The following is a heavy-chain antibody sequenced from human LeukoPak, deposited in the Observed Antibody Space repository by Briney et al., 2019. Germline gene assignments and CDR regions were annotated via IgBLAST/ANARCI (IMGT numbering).Heavy chain of an antibody. J-gene: IGHJ5*02. V-gene: IGHV1-8*01. CDR2: MNPNSGNT. CDR1: GYTFTSYD. CDR3: AREILGSWYKNWFDP. Sequence: ASVKVSCTASGYTFTSYDINWVRQATGQGLEWMGWMNPNSGNTGYAQKFQGRVTMTRNTSISTAYMELSSLRSEDTAVYYCAREILGSWYKNWFDPWGQGTLVTVFS. D-gene: IGHD6-13*01.